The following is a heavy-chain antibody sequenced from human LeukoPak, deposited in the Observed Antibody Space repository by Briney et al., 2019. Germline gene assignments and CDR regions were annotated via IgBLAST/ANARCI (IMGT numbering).Heavy chain of an antibody. Sequence: PGGSLRLSCAASGFTFRNYGMSWVRQAPGKGLEWVSGMSGSSGDTYYSDSVKGRFTISRDNSKNTLYLQMSSLRAEDTAMYFCANAWLWLRVFDSWGQGALVTVSS. V-gene: IGHV3-23*01. CDR1: GFTFRNYG. CDR3: ANAWLWLRVFDS. D-gene: IGHD5-12*01. J-gene: IGHJ4*02. CDR2: MSGSSGDT.